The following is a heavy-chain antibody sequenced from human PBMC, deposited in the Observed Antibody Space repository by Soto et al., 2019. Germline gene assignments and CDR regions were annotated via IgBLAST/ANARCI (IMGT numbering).Heavy chain of an antibody. CDR1: GFSFSDYE. V-gene: IGHV3-48*03. D-gene: IGHD3-22*01. CDR3: AIGYYSKKFDY. J-gene: IGHJ4*02. Sequence: EVQLVESGGGVDQPGGSLRLSCAASGFSFSDYEMNWVRQAPGKGLEWVSYSSRSGSTIEYADSVKGRFTISRDYAKTSLYLQMNSLRVEDTAVYYCAIGYYSKKFDYWGQGTLVTVSS. CDR2: SSRSGSTI.